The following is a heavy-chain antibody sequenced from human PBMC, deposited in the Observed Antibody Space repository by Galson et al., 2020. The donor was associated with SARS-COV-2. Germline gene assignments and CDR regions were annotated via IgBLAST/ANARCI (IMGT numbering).Heavy chain of an antibody. D-gene: IGHD2-15*01. CDR3: ARAFPPYCSGGSCYVYYYYYYGMDV. J-gene: IGHJ6*02. CDR2: ISYDGSNK. Sequence: GESLKISCAASGFTFSSYAMHWLRQAPGKGLEWVAVISYDGSNKYYADSVKGRFTISRDNSKNTLYLQMNSLRAEDTAVYYCARAFPPYCSGGSCYVYYYYYYGMDVWGQGTTVTVSS. V-gene: IGHV3-30*04. CDR1: GFTFSSYA.